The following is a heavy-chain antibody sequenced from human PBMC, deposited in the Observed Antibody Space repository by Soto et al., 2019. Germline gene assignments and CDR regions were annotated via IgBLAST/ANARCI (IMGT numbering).Heavy chain of an antibody. Sequence: EVQLVESGGGLVQHGGSLRLSCAASGFTVSSNYMSWVRQAPGRGLEWVSVIYSGGSTYYADSVKGRFTISRDNSKNTLYLQMNSLRAEDTAVYYCAREIPGIGYGGFDYWGQGTLVTVSS. V-gene: IGHV3-66*01. CDR1: GFTVSSNY. D-gene: IGHD5-12*01. J-gene: IGHJ4*02. CDR3: AREIPGIGYGGFDY. CDR2: IYSGGST.